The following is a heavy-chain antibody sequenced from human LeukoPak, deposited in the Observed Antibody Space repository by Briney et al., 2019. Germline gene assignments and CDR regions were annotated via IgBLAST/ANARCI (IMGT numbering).Heavy chain of an antibody. D-gene: IGHD3-10*01. V-gene: IGHV1-3*01. Sequence: GASVKVSCKASGYTFTSYAMHWVRQAPGQRLEWMGLINAGNGNTKYSQKFQGRVTITMDRSASTAYMELSSLRSEDTAVYYCAREYYYGSGSPYYYYYGMDVWGKGTTVTVSS. CDR1: GYTFTSYA. CDR3: AREYYYGSGSPYYYYYGMDV. J-gene: IGHJ6*04. CDR2: INAGNGNT.